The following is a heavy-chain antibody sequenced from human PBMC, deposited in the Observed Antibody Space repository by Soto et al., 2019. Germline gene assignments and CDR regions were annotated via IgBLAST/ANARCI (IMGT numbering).Heavy chain of an antibody. CDR1: GGTFSSYA. V-gene: IGHV1-69*12. Sequence: QVQLVQSGAEVKKPGSSVKVSCKASGGTFSSYAINWVRQAPGQGLEWMGGIIPIFGTANYAQKFQGRVTTTADESTSTDYMELSSLRSEDTAVYYCARGSGGSSYYYDGMDVWGQGTTVTVSS. CDR2: IIPIFGTA. D-gene: IGHD2-15*01. J-gene: IGHJ6*02. CDR3: ARGSGGSSYYYDGMDV.